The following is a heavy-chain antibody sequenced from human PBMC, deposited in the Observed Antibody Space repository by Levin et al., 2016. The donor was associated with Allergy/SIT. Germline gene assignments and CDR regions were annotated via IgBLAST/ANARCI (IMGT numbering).Heavy chain of an antibody. D-gene: IGHD6-13*01. CDR3: ARRAGSRWRRSRSDP. J-gene: IGHJ5*02. Sequence: WVRQAPGQRLEWMGWINAGNGNTKYSQKFQGRVTITRDTSASTAYMELSSLRSEDTAVYYCARRAGSRWRRSRSDPWGQGNPWSPSPQ. CDR2: INAGNGNT. V-gene: IGHV1-3*01.